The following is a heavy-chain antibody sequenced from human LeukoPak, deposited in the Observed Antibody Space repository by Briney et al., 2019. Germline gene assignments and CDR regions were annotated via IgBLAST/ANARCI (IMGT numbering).Heavy chain of an antibody. Sequence: GESLKISCKGSGYSFTSYWIGWVRQMPGKGLEWMGIIYPGDSDTRYSPSFQGQVTISADKSISIAYLQWSSLKASDTAMYYCVIHGNRYGAHLDYWGQGTLVTVSS. CDR3: VIHGNRYGAHLDY. J-gene: IGHJ4*02. CDR1: GYSFTSYW. D-gene: IGHD2/OR15-2a*01. CDR2: IYPGDSDT. V-gene: IGHV5-51*01.